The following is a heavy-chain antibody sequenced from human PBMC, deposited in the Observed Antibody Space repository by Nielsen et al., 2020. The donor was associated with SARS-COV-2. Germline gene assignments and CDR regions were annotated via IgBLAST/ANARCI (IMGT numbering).Heavy chain of an antibody. V-gene: IGHV3-21*01. CDR1: GSTFSDFA. CDR3: ARARHGSYLDAFDI. Sequence: GGSLTLSCAASGSTFSDFAMAWVRQAPGKGLEWVSFISATSFNIYYADSVKGRFTISRDNVKNTLYLQMNSLRAEDTAVYYCARARHGSYLDAFDIWGQGTMVTVSS. D-gene: IGHD1-26*01. J-gene: IGHJ3*02. CDR2: ISATSFNI.